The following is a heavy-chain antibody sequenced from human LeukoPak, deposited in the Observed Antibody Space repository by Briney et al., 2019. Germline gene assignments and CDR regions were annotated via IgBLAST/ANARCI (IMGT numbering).Heavy chain of an antibody. CDR3: AKSIDYYDSSSTGY. CDR1: GFTFSSYS. D-gene: IGHD3-22*01. CDR2: ISSSSYI. V-gene: IGHV3-21*01. Sequence: GSLRLSCAASGFTFSSYSMNWVRQAPGKGLEWVSSISSSSYIYYADSVKGRFTISRDNAKNSLYLQMNSLRVEDTAVYYCAKSIDYYDSSSTGYWGQGALVTVSS. J-gene: IGHJ4*02.